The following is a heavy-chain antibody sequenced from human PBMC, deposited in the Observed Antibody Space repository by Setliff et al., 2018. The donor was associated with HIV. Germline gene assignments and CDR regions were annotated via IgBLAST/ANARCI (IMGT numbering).Heavy chain of an antibody. J-gene: IGHJ4*02. V-gene: IGHV4-59*11. CDR3: ARAIAATGIAPFDY. Sequence: SETLSLTCTVSSASISSHYWSWIRQPPGKGLEWIGYIYYSGSTNYNPSLKSRVTISVDTSKNQFSLNLSSVTAADTAVYYCARAIAATGIAPFDYWGQGTLVTVSS. CDR1: SASISSHY. CDR2: IYYSGST. D-gene: IGHD6-13*01.